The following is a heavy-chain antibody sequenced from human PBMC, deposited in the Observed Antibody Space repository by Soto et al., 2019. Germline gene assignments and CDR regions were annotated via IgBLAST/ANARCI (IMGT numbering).Heavy chain of an antibody. V-gene: IGHV3-66*01. D-gene: IGHD3-22*01. Sequence: EVQLVESWGGLVQPGGSLRLSCAASGFTVSSNYMSWVRQGPGKVLEGVSVIYSGGSTYYADSVNGRFTISRDNSNNTLYLQMNSLRAEDTAVYYCESDSYYYATRGFFEDYYYYYMDVCGKGTKVTVS. J-gene: IGHJ6*03. CDR1: GFTVSSNY. CDR3: ESDSYYYATRGFFEDYYYYYMDV. CDR2: IYSGGST.